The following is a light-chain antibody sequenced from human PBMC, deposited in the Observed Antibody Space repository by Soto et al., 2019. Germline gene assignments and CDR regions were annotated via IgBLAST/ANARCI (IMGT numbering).Light chain of an antibody. J-gene: IGKJ1*01. V-gene: IGKV1-5*01. CDR1: QNVNSW. CDR3: QRYNSNSRT. CDR2: DAS. Sequence: DIQMTQSPSTLSASVGDRVTITCRASQNVNSWVAWYQQKPGKAPKFLIYDASNLESGVRSRFSGRGSGTEFTLTISSLQPDDFASYYCQRYNSNSRTFGQGTRV.